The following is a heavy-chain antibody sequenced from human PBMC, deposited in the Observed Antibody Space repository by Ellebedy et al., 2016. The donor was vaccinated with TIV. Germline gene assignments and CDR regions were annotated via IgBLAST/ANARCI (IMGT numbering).Heavy chain of an antibody. D-gene: IGHD4-23*01. CDR1: GFTFSGSA. J-gene: IGHJ4*02. CDR2: IRSKANSYAT. V-gene: IGHV3-73*01. CDR3: ARDRVDYGGNSYYFDY. Sequence: PGGSLRLSCAASGFTFSGSAMHWVRQASGKGLEWVGRIRSKANSYATAYAASVKGRFTISRDNAKNSLYLQMNSLRAEDTAVYYCARDRVDYGGNSYYFDYWGQGTLVTVSS.